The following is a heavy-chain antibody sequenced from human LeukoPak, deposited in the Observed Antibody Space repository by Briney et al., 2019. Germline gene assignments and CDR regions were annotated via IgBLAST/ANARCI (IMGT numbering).Heavy chain of an antibody. V-gene: IGHV3-11*04. J-gene: IGHJ4*02. Sequence: PGGSLRLSCAASGFTFSDYYMSWIRQAPGKGLEWVSYISSSSSTIYYADSVKGRFTISRDNAKNSLYLQMNSLRAEDTAVYYCAREDSSGYSYYFDYWGQGTLVTVSS. CDR2: ISSSSSTI. D-gene: IGHD3-22*01. CDR1: GFTFSDYY. CDR3: AREDSSGYSYYFDY.